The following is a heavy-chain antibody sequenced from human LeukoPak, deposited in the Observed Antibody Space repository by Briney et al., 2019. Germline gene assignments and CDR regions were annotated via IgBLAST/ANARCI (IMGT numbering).Heavy chain of an antibody. CDR1: GYTFTSYY. Sequence: AASVKVSCKASGYTFTSYYMHWVRQAPGQGLEWMGIINPSGGSTSYAQKFQGRVTMTRDTSTSTVYMELNSLRAEDTAVYYCAREKRTAGSGYPSSFDYWGQGTLVTVSS. V-gene: IGHV1-46*01. D-gene: IGHD3-22*01. CDR3: AREKRTAGSGYPSSFDY. CDR2: INPSGGST. J-gene: IGHJ4*02.